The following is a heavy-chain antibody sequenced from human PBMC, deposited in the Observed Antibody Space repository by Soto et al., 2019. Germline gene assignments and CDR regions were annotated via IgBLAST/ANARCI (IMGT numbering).Heavy chain of an antibody. CDR3: ARVPGTGYFDWLDP. Sequence: SSETLSLTCSVSGAPITSNYWTWIRQPPGKGLEWIGYLDHQGYSNYSPSLRSRVSMSIDTSKNQLSLKVHSVTAADTAVYYCARVPGTGYFDWLDPWGQGTLVTVSS. CDR2: LDHQGYS. CDR1: GAPITSNY. V-gene: IGHV4-59*01. J-gene: IGHJ5*02. D-gene: IGHD3-9*01.